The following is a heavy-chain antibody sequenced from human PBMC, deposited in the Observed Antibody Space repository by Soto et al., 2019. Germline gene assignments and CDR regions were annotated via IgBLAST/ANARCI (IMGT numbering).Heavy chain of an antibody. Sequence: GGSLRLSCAASGFTFSSYGMHWVRQAPGEGLEWVSGISSDGSNKYYADSVKGRFTISRDNAKNAVYLQMNSLTAEDTAVYYCARESSGYSSYFDYWGHGTLVTVSS. D-gene: IGHD5-12*01. J-gene: IGHJ4*01. V-gene: IGHV3-33*08. CDR1: GFTFSSYG. CDR3: ARESSGYSSYFDY. CDR2: ISSDGSNK.